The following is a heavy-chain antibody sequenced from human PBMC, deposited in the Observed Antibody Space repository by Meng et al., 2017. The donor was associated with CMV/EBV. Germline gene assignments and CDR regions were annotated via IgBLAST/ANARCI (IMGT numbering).Heavy chain of an antibody. J-gene: IGHJ6*02. CDR2: ISYDGSNK. V-gene: IGHV3-30*04. CDR3: ARDQKNYDFWSGYYFRGYYYYYYGMDV. CDR1: RFTFSSYA. Sequence: GESLKISCAASRFTFSSYAMHWVRQAPGKGLEWVAVISYDGSNKYYADSVKGRFTISRDNSKNTLYLQMNSLRAEDTAVYYCARDQKNYDFWSGYYFRGYYYYYYGMDVWGQGTTVTVSS. D-gene: IGHD3-3*01.